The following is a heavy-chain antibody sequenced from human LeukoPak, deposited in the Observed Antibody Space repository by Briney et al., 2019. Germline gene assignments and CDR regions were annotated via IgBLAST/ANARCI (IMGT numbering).Heavy chain of an antibody. V-gene: IGHV3-30*02. D-gene: IGHD3-10*01. J-gene: IGHJ4*02. CDR1: GFTFSSYG. Sequence: GGSLRLSCAASGFTFSSYGMHWVRQAPGKGLEWVAFIRYDGSNKYYADSVTGRFTISRDNSKNTLYLQMNSLRSDDTAVYYCARVQAGLWFGELTDYWGQGTLVTVSS. CDR3: ARVQAGLWFGELTDY. CDR2: IRYDGSNK.